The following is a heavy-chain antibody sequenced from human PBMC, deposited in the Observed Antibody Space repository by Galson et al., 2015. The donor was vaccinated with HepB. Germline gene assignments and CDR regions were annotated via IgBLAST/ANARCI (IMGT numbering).Heavy chain of an antibody. J-gene: IGHJ4*02. Sequence: LRLSYAASGFTFSSYAFHWVRQAPGKGLEWVAVISVDGSKTYSADSLKGRFTISIDNSKNTLYLQMNSLRLGDTAMYYCVRRIAVVATRFDYWGQGTLVSVSS. CDR3: VRRIAVVATRFDY. CDR1: GFTFSSYA. CDR2: ISVDGSKT. D-gene: IGHD6-19*01. V-gene: IGHV3-30-3*01.